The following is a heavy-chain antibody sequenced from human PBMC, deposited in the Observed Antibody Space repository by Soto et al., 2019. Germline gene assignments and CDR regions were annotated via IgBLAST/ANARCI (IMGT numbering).Heavy chain of an antibody. V-gene: IGHV3-11*06. CDR1: GFTFSDYY. CDR2: ISSSSSYT. J-gene: IGHJ6*02. Sequence: GGSLRLSCAASGFTFSDYYMSWIRQAPGKGLEWVSYISSSSSYTNYADSVKGRFTISRDNAKNSLYLQMNSLRAEDTAVYYCARDLGVDTAMVNYYGMDVWGQGTTVTVSS. CDR3: ARDLGVDTAMVNYYGMDV. D-gene: IGHD5-18*01.